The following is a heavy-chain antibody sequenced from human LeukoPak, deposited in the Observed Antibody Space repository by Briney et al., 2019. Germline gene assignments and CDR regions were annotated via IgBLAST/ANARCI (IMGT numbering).Heavy chain of an antibody. D-gene: IGHD3-9*01. CDR3: ARDGVLTGGNWFDP. Sequence: SETLSLTCTVSGGSISSYYCSWIRQPPGKGLEWIGYIYYSGSTNYNPSLKSRVTISVDTSKNQFSLKLSSVTAADTAVYYCARDGVLTGGNWFDPWGQRTLVTVSS. V-gene: IGHV4-59*01. J-gene: IGHJ5*02. CDR1: GGSISSYY. CDR2: IYYSGST.